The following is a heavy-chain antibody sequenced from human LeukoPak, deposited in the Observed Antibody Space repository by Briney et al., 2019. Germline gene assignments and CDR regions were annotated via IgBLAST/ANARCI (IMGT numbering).Heavy chain of an antibody. CDR2: IYYSGST. CDR1: GGSISSYY. CDR3: ARVLAARQIFDY. J-gene: IGHJ4*02. V-gene: IGHV4-59*01. Sequence: SETLSLTCTVSGGSISSYYWSWIRQPPGKGLEWIGCIYYSGSTNYNPSLKSRVTISVDTSKNQFSLKLSSVTAADTAVYYCARVLAARQIFDYWGQGTLVTVSS. D-gene: IGHD6-6*01.